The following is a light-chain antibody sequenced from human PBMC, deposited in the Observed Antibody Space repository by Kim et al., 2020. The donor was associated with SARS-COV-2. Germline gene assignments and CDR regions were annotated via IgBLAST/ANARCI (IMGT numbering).Light chain of an antibody. CDR3: QQYKTYPYT. V-gene: IGKV1-5*03. J-gene: IGKJ2*01. CDR2: AAS. CDR1: QTITAW. Sequence: GDRVTHTCRASQTITAWLAWYQQKPGKAPNLLIYAASTLESGVPSRFSGSGSGTEFTLPISSLQPDDFATYYCQQYKTYPYTFGQGTKLEI.